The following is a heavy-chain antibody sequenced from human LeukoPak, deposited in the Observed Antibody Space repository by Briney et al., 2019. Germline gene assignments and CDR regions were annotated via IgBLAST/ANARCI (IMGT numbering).Heavy chain of an antibody. D-gene: IGHD6-19*01. J-gene: IGHJ4*02. CDR1: GASITTYY. V-gene: IGHV4-59*01. Sequence: PSETLSLTCTVSGASITTYYWSWIRQPPGKGLEWIGYIYYSGSTNYNPSLRSRLTISVDTSKNQFFLKLSSVTAADTAVYYCARIGSSGWPNFDYWGQGTLVTVSS. CDR2: IYYSGST. CDR3: ARIGSSGWPNFDY.